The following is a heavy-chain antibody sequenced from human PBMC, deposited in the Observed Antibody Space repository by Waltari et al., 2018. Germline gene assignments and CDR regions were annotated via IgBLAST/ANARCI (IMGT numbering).Heavy chain of an antibody. CDR3: ARSPKYDYVWGSSRLFDY. D-gene: IGHD3-16*01. CDR1: GGSISSSSYY. CDR2: IYYSGST. V-gene: IGHV4-39*01. Sequence: QLQLQELGPGLVKPSATLSLTCTVSGGSISSSSYYWGWIRQPPGKGLEWIGSIYYSGSTYYNPSLKSRVTISVDTSKNQFSLKLSSVTAADTAVYYCARSPKYDYVWGSSRLFDYWGQGTLVTVSS. J-gene: IGHJ4*02.